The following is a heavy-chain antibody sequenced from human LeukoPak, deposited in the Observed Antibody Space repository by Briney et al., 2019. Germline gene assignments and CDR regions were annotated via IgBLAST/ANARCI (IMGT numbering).Heavy chain of an antibody. Sequence: GSLRLSCAASGFTFSDYYMSWIRQAPGKGLGWVSYIGSSGSFTNYADSVKGRFTISRDNAKNSLYLQMNSLRAEDTAVYYCARVGTIEAAGTCDYWGQGTLVTVSS. V-gene: IGHV3-11*05. J-gene: IGHJ4*02. CDR3: ARVGTIEAAGTCDY. CDR2: IGSSGSFT. D-gene: IGHD6-13*01. CDR1: GFTFSDYY.